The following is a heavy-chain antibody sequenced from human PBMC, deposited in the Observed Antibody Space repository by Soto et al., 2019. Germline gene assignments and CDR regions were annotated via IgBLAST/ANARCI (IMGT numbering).Heavy chain of an antibody. D-gene: IGHD6-13*01. J-gene: IGHJ6*02. CDR3: ARDRMMAAAGYGMDV. CDR2: INPSGGST. V-gene: IGHV1-46*01. Sequence: ASVKVSCKASGYTFTSYYMRWVRQAPGQGLEWMGIINPSGGSTSYAQKFQGRVTMTRDTSTSTVYMELSSLRSEDTAVYYCARDRMMAAAGYGMDVWGQGTTVTVSS. CDR1: GYTFTSYY.